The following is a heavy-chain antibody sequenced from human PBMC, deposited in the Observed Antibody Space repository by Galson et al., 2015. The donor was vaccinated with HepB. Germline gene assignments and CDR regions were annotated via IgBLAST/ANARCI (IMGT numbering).Heavy chain of an antibody. CDR2: INAGNGNT. CDR3: ARDLIVGIVVVVAATREAFDI. J-gene: IGHJ3*02. CDR1: GYTFTSYA. V-gene: IGHV1-3*01. D-gene: IGHD2-15*01. Sequence: SVKVSCKASGYTFTSYAMHWVRQAPGQRLEWMGWINAGNGNTKYSQKFQGRVTITRDTSASTAYMELSSLRSEDTAVYYCARDLIVGIVVVVAATREAFDIWGQGTMVTVSS.